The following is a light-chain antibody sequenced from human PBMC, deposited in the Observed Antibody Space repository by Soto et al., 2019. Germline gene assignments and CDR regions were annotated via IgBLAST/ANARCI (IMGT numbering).Light chain of an antibody. V-gene: IGKV1-39*01. CDR3: QQSYRLPLT. Sequence: DIQMTQSPSSVSAFVGESVTITCLASQRISAFLNWYHQKPGKAPKLLIYSASYLQSGVPSNFSGSGSGTDFTLSIVTLQPEDSGTYFCQQSYRLPLTLGGGTKVDIK. CDR2: SAS. J-gene: IGKJ4*01. CDR1: QRISAF.